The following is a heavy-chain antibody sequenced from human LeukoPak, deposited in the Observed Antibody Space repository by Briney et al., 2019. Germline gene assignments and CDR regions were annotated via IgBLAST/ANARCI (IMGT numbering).Heavy chain of an antibody. J-gene: IGHJ4*02. Sequence: GGSLRLSCAVSGFPFTNYWMRWVRQAPGKGLEWVANIKEDGSVMYYVDSLKGRFTLSRDSAQNSLSLQMNSLRVEDTAVYFCARDLWGSYSTGSYLDYWGQGALVTVSS. V-gene: IGHV3-7*01. CDR2: IKEDGSVM. D-gene: IGHD6-19*01. CDR3: ARDLWGSYSTGSYLDY. CDR1: GFPFTNYW.